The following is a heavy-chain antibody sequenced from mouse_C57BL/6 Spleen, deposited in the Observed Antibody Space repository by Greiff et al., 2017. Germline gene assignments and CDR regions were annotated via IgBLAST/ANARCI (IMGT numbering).Heavy chain of an antibody. J-gene: IGHJ3*01. D-gene: IGHD2-4*01. CDR3: ARGEGAYYDYDEAWFAY. CDR2: INPSSGYT. V-gene: IGHV1-7*01. CDR1: GYTFTSYW. Sequence: VQLQESGAELAKPGASVKLSCKASGYTFTSYWMHWVKQRPGQGLEWIGYINPSSGYTKYNQKFKDKATLTADKSSSTAYMQLSSLTYEDSAVYYCARGEGAYYDYDEAWFAYWGQGTLVTVSA.